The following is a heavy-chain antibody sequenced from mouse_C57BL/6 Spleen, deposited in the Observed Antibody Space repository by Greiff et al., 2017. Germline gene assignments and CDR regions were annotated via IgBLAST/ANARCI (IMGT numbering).Heavy chain of an antibody. CDR3: ARSETPYYCDY. J-gene: IGHJ2*01. CDR1: GYTFTSYW. CDR2: INPSNGGT. V-gene: IGHV1-53*01. Sequence: QVQLQQPGTELVKPGASVKLSCKASGYTFTSYWMHWVKQRPGQGLEWIGNINPSNGGTNYNEKFKSKATLTVDKSSSTAYMPLSCLTSEYSAVYYCARSETPYYCDYWGQGTTLTVSS.